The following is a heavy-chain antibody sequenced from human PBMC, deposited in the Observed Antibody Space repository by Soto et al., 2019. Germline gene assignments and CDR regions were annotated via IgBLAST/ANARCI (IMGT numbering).Heavy chain of an antibody. V-gene: IGHV3-23*01. CDR1: DFSFGNYA. D-gene: IGHD4-17*01. CDR2: ISGSGSSP. J-gene: IGHJ5*02. CDR3: AKEIRPYNWLDP. Sequence: EVQLMESGGGLVQPGGSLRLSCVGSDFSFGNYAMTWVRQAPGKGLEWVSSISGSGSSPKYADSVKGRFTISRDNSKKTLNLQMSSLRAEDTVVYYCAKEIRPYNWLDPCGQGTLVTVSS.